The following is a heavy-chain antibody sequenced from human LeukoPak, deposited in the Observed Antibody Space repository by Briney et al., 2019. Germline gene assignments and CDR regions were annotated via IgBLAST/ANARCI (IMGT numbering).Heavy chain of an antibody. CDR2: IYYSGST. CDR3: ARLGQSRHFDY. CDR1: GGSISSSSYY. Sequence: SETLSLTCTVSGGSISSSSYYWGWIRQPPGKGLEWIGSIYYSGSTYYNPSLKSRVTISVDTSKNQFALKLSSVTAADTAVYYCARLGQSRHFDYWGQGTLVTVSS. V-gene: IGHV4-39*01. J-gene: IGHJ4*02.